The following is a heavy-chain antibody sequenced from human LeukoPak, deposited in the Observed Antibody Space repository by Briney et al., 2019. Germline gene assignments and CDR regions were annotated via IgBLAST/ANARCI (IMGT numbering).Heavy chain of an antibody. Sequence: GGSLRLSCAASGFTVSSNYMSWVRQAPGKGLEWVSVIYSGGSTYYEDSVKGRFTIPRDNSKNTLYLQMNSLRAEDTAVYYCAREHALRWSRFDYWGQGTLVTVSS. CDR3: AREHALRWSRFDY. CDR1: GFTVSSNY. CDR2: IYSGGST. V-gene: IGHV3-66*02. D-gene: IGHD4-23*01. J-gene: IGHJ4*02.